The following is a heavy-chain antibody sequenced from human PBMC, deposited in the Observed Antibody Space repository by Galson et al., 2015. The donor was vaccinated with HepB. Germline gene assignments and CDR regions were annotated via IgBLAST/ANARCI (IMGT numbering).Heavy chain of an antibody. CDR3: AKGRSYNWNSHYFDY. CDR2: ISYDGSNK. CDR1: GFTFSSYG. Sequence: LRLSCAASGFTFSSYGMHWVRQAPGKGLEWVAVISYDGSNKYYADSVKGRFTISRDNSKNTLYLQMNSLRAEDTAVYYCAKGRSYNWNSHYFDYWGQGTLVTVSS. V-gene: IGHV3-30*18. D-gene: IGHD1-7*01. J-gene: IGHJ4*02.